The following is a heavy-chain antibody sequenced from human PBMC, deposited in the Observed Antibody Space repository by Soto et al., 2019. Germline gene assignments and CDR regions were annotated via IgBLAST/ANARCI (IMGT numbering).Heavy chain of an antibody. Sequence: QVQLVQSGAEVKKPGSSVKVSCKASGGTFSNYPISWVRQAPGQGLEWMGGIIPIFGTVNYAQKFQGRVTITADESTSTAYMEMSSLRSEETAVYYCARGNHRWLQLWYFDLWGRGTRVTVSS. CDR2: IIPIFGTV. CDR3: ARGNHRWLQLWYFDL. V-gene: IGHV1-69*12. J-gene: IGHJ2*01. D-gene: IGHD5-12*01. CDR1: GGTFSNYP.